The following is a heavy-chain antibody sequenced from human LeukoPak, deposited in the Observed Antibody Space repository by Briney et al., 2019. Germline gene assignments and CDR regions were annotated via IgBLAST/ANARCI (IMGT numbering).Heavy chain of an antibody. Sequence: SVKVSCKASGYTFTGYYMHWVRQAPGQGLEWMGGIIPIFGTANYAQKFQGRVTITTDESTSTAYMELSSLRSEDTAVYYCARHYDILTGYYTGYFDYWGQGTLVTVSS. CDR2: IIPIFGTA. J-gene: IGHJ4*02. CDR1: GYTFTGYY. V-gene: IGHV1-69*05. CDR3: ARHYDILTGYYTGYFDY. D-gene: IGHD3-9*01.